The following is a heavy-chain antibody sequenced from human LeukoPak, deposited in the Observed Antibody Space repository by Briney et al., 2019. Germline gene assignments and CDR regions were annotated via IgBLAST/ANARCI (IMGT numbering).Heavy chain of an antibody. CDR3: ARVDPAKYFDL. D-gene: IGHD3/OR15-3a*01. J-gene: IGHJ2*01. CDR2: NHHSGST. V-gene: IGHV4-34*01. Sequence: RSETLSLTCAVYGGSFSGFYWSWTRQPPGEGLEWIGENHHSGSTNHNPSLKSRVTISVDTSKSHFSLKLSSVTAADTAVYYCARVDPAKYFDLWGRGTLVTVSS. CDR1: GGSFSGFY.